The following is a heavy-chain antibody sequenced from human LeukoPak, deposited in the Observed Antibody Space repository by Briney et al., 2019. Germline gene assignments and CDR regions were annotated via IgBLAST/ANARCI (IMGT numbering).Heavy chain of an antibody. J-gene: IGHJ4*02. V-gene: IGHV3-30*18. CDR1: GFTFSSYC. Sequence: PGGSLRLSCAPSGFTFSSYCMQWVRQAPGNGLEWVAVMSFVGGNKYYAESVKGRLTISRDKSKNPLYLQMNSVRAEDTAVYYCAKVGYSSGWYSIDYWGQGTLVTVSS. CDR2: MSFVGGNK. D-gene: IGHD6-19*01. CDR3: AKVGYSSGWYSIDY.